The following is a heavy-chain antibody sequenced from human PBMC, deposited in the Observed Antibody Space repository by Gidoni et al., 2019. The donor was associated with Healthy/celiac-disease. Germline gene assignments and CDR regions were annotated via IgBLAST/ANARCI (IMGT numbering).Heavy chain of an antibody. J-gene: IGHJ6*02. CDR1: GVPFSSYA. CDR2: IAYDGSNK. CDR3: ARANGGVIYYYYGMDV. V-gene: IGHV3-30-3*01. Sequence: QVQLVESAGGGVQPGRSMGLSCAASGVPFSSYAMHWVRTAPGKWLEWLAVIAYDGSNKYYADSVKGRFTISRDNSKNTLYLQMNSLRAEDTAVYYCARANGGVIYYYYGMDVWGQGTTVTVSS. D-gene: IGHD3-16*01.